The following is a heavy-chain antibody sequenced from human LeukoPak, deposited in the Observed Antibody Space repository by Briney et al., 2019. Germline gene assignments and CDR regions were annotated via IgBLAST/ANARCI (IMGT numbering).Heavy chain of an antibody. D-gene: IGHD3-22*01. CDR1: GGSISSGGYY. J-gene: IGHJ4*02. CDR2: IYHSGST. CDR3: AREGYYYDSSGYY. Sequence: PSQTLSLTCTVSGGSISSGGYYWSWIRQPPGKGLEWIGYIYHSGSTYYNPSLKSRVTISVDRSKNQFSLKLSSVTAADTAVYYCAREGYYYDSSGYYWGQGTLVTVSS. V-gene: IGHV4-30-2*01.